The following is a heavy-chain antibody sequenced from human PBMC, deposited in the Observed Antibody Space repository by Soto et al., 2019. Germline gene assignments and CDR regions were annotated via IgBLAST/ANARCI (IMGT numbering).Heavy chain of an antibody. J-gene: IGHJ3*01. CDR1: GFTFSSYT. V-gene: IGHV3-21*01. CDR2: ITGGRSFT. Sequence: GGSLRLSCGGSGFTFSSYTMNWVRQAPGKGLEWVASITGGRSFTYYADSVKGRFTISRDDAKSSLFLQMNRLRAEDTAVYYCVRDQPQGYFFDSSGYWRSGIDLWGHGTMVTVSS. D-gene: IGHD3-22*01. CDR3: VRDQPQGYFFDSSGYWRSGIDL.